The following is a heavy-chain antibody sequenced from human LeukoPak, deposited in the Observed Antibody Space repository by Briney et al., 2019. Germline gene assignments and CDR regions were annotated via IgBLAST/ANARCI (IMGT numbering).Heavy chain of an antibody. J-gene: IGHJ5*02. CDR1: GGSVSSSSYF. CDR3: ARLEDVRVNMVRGVMMTPPYFDP. CDR2: IYHSGSS. V-gene: IGHV4-61*01. D-gene: IGHD3-10*01. Sequence: PSETLSLTCTVFGGSVSSSSYFWSWIRQSPGKGLEWIGYIYHSGSSNYNPSLKSRVTMSVDTSRNQFSLNLTSVTAADTAVYYCARLEDVRVNMVRGVMMTPPYFDPWGQGTLVTVSS.